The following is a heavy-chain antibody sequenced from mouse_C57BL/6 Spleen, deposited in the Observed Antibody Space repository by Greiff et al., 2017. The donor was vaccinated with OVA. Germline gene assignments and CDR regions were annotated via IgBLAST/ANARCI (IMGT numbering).Heavy chain of an antibody. D-gene: IGHD3-2*02. V-gene: IGHV2-6-1*01. Sequence: QVQLKESGPGLVAPSQSLSITCTVSGFSLTSYGVHWVRQPPGKGLEWLVVIWSDGSTTYNSALKSRLSISKDNSKSQVFLKMNSLQNDDTAMYYCARHEGSSGYVGFAYWGQGTLVTVSA. J-gene: IGHJ3*01. CDR1: GFSLTSYG. CDR3: ARHEGSSGYVGFAY. CDR2: IWSDGST.